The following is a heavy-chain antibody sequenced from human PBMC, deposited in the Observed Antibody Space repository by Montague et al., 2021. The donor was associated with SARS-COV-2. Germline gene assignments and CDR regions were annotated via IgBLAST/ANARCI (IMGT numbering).Heavy chain of an antibody. CDR3: ARAAPWSFRDILTGYYYYYGMDV. D-gene: IGHD3-9*01. Sequence: SETLSLTCAVSGGSISSSNWWSWVRQLPGKGLEWIGYIYYSGSTYYNPSLKSRVTISVDTSKNQFSLKLSSVTAADTAVYYCARAAPWSFRDILTGYYYYYGMDVWGQGTTVTVSS. J-gene: IGHJ6*02. CDR2: IYYSGST. CDR1: GGSISSSNW. V-gene: IGHV4-4*02.